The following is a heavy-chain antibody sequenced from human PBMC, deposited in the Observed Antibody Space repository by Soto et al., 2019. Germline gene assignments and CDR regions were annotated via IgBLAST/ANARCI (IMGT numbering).Heavy chain of an antibody. V-gene: IGHV4-61*01. CDR2: VSHTGAT. CDR1: GGSISLERFY. J-gene: IGHJ4*02. D-gene: IGHD2-2*01. Sequence: QVQLQESGPGLVKPSETLSLTCTVSGGSISLERFYWTWTRQPPGKGLEWLGYVSHTGATNYNPCLQSRVDISVETSRTQFPLKLRSLTAADTAVYFCAREFSSAHISFYVFWGQGTLVSVSA. CDR3: AREFSSAHISFYVF.